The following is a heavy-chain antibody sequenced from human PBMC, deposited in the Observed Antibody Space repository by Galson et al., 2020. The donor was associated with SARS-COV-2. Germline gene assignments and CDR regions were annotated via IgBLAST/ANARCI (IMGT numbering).Heavy chain of an antibody. Sequence: SETLSLTCTVSGGSISSTNYYWGRIRQPPGKGLEYIGSVYYSGSTYYNPSLKSRVTISVDTSKNQFSLKLSSVTAADTAVYYCARDEKGVRYFDWPTNNWFDPWGQGTLVTVSS. CDR3: ARDEKGVRYFDWPTNNWFDP. CDR1: GGSISSTNYY. V-gene: IGHV4-39*07. CDR2: VYYSGST. J-gene: IGHJ5*02. D-gene: IGHD3-9*01.